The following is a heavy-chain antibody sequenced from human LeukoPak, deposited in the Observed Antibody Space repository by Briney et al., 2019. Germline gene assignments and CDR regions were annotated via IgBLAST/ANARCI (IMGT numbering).Heavy chain of an antibody. Sequence: GGSLRLSCAASGFTFSSYAMSWVRQAPGKGLEWDSAISGSGGSTYYADSVKGRFTISRDNSKNTLYLQMNSLRAEDTAVYYCAKGFFRARFGEIFDYWGQGTLVTVSS. V-gene: IGHV3-23*01. CDR3: AKGFFRARFGEIFDY. CDR1: GFTFSSYA. D-gene: IGHD3-10*01. CDR2: ISGSGGST. J-gene: IGHJ4*02.